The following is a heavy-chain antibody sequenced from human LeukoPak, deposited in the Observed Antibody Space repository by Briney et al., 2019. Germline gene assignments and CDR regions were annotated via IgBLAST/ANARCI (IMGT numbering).Heavy chain of an antibody. V-gene: IGHV4-34*01. D-gene: IGHD6-19*01. CDR2: INHSGST. CDR1: GGSFSGYY. J-gene: IGHJ4*02. Sequence: SETLSLTCAVYGGSFSGYYWSWIRQPPGKGLEWIGEINHSGSTNYNPSLKSRVTISVDTPKIHCSLKLSSVTAADTAVYCCAREAYSSGSDWGQGTLVTVSS. CDR3: AREAYSSGSD.